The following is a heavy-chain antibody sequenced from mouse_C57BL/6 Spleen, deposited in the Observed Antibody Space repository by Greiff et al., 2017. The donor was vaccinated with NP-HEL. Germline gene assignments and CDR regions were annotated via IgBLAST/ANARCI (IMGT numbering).Heavy chain of an antibody. CDR3: ASYYGSSYY. J-gene: IGHJ2*01. CDR1: GYTFTDYY. CDR2: INPYNGGT. V-gene: IGHV1-19*01. Sequence: EVQLQQSGPVLVKPGASVKMSCKASGYTFTDYYMNWVKQSHGKSLEWIGIINPYNGGTSYNQKFKGKATLTVDKSSSTAYMELNSLTSEDSAVYYCASYYGSSYYWGQGTTLTVSS. D-gene: IGHD1-1*01.